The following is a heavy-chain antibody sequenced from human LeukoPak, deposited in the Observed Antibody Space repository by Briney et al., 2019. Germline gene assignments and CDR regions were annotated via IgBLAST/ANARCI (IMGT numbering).Heavy chain of an antibody. CDR2: IYYSGFT. D-gene: IGHD6-13*01. V-gene: IGHV4-39*01. Sequence: PSETPSLTCAVSGGSISSRNYYWGWIRQPPGKGLEWIGHIYYSGFTYYNPSLRSRVTISADTSKHQFSLKLSSVTAADTAVYYCASNYTSSWPDYYYMDVWGKGTTVTVSS. J-gene: IGHJ6*03. CDR3: ASNYTSSWPDYYYMDV. CDR1: GGSISSRNYY.